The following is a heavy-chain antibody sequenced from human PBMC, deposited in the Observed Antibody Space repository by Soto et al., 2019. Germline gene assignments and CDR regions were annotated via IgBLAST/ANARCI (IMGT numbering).Heavy chain of an antibody. D-gene: IGHD3-3*01. CDR3: AREGTRRRRYDFWSGYSPVPYYFDY. CDR1: GGPFSSYA. Sequence: SVKVCFKASGGPFSSYAMSLVRQAPGQGLEWMGGIIPIFGTANYAQKFQGRVTITADESTSTAYMELSSLRSEDTAVYYCAREGTRRRRYDFWSGYSPVPYYFDYWGQGTMVTVSS. J-gene: IGHJ4*02. CDR2: IIPIFGTA. V-gene: IGHV1-69*13.